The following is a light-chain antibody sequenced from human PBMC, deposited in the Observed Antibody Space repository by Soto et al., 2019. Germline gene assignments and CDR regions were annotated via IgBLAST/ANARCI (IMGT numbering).Light chain of an antibody. V-gene: IGLV2-14*01. CDR2: GVS. Sequence: QSVLTQPASVSGSPGQSITISCTGTSSDVGSYNYVSWYQQHPGKAPKLIIYGVSNRPSGVSNRFSGSTSGNTASLTISGLQAEDEADYYCTSYTSSSTLRVFGGGTKLTVL. CDR3: TSYTSSSTLRV. J-gene: IGLJ3*02. CDR1: SSDVGSYNY.